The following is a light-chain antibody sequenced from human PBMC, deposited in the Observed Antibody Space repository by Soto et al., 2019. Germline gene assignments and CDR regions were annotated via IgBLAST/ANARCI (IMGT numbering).Light chain of an antibody. CDR1: PSISRW. Sequence: DIQMTQSPSTLSASVGDRVTITCRASPSISRWLAWYQQKPGKAPKLLIYDASTWDSGVPSRFSGSGAGTEFTLTISSLQPDDFATYYCQQYNSYWTLGQGTKVEIK. J-gene: IGKJ1*01. CDR2: DAS. V-gene: IGKV1-5*01. CDR3: QQYNSYWT.